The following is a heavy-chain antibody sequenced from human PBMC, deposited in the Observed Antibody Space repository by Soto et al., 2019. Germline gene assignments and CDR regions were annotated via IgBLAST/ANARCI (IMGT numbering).Heavy chain of an antibody. CDR2: ISSSSSTI. Sequence: EVQLVESGGGLVQPGGSLRLSCAASGFTFSSYSMNWVRQAPGKGLEWVSYISSSSSTIYYADSVKGRFTISRDNAKNSLCLQMNSLRDEDTAVYYCAREGAVGIAVALNWFDPWGQGTLVTVSS. CDR3: AREGAVGIAVALNWFDP. CDR1: GFTFSSYS. V-gene: IGHV3-48*02. D-gene: IGHD6-19*01. J-gene: IGHJ5*02.